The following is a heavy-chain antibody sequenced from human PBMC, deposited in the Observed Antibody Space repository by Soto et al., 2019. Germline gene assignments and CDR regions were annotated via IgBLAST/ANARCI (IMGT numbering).Heavy chain of an antibody. CDR3: ARLLYCSSTSCYTAWWFDP. CDR2: IYYSGST. J-gene: IGHJ5*02. CDR1: GGSISSSSYY. D-gene: IGHD2-2*02. V-gene: IGHV4-39*01. Sequence: SETLSLACTVSGGSISSSSYYWGWIRQPPGKGLEWIGSIYYSGSTYYNPSLKSRVTISVDTSKNQFSLKLSSVTAADTAVYYCARLLYCSSTSCYTAWWFDPWGQGTLVTVSS.